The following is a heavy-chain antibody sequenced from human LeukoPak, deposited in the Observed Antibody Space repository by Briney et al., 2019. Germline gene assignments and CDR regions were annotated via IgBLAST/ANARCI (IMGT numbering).Heavy chain of an antibody. CDR2: INPNSGGT. J-gene: IGHJ4*02. CDR3: ARGYLAATGNDY. V-gene: IGHV1-2*02. Sequence: ASVKVSCKASGYTFTGYYMHWVRQAPGPGLEWMGWINPNSGGTNYAQKFQGRVTMTRDTSISTAYMELSRLRSDDTAVYYCARGYLAATGNDYWGQGTLVTVSS. D-gene: IGHD6-13*01. CDR1: GYTFTGYY.